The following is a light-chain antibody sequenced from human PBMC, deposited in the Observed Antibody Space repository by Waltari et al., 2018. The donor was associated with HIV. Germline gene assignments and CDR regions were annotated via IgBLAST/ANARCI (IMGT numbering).Light chain of an antibody. CDR3: CSYAGSYTLV. J-gene: IGLJ2*01. CDR1: SSDVGGYNY. CDR2: VVS. Sequence: QSALTQPRSVSGSPGQSVTISCTGTSSDVGGYNYVSWYQHHPGKAPKLMSYVVSKRPAGVPDRFSGSKSGNTASLTISGLQAEDEADYYCCSYAGSYTLVFGGGTTLTVL. V-gene: IGLV2-11*01.